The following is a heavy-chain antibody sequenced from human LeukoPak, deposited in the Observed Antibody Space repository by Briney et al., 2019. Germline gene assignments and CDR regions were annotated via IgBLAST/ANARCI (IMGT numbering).Heavy chain of an antibody. CDR1: GFTFSSYS. Sequence: PGGSLRLSCAASGFTFSSYSMNGVRQAPGKGLEWVSSISSSSSYIYYADSVKGRFTISRDNAKNSLYLQMNSLRAEDTAVYYCARDIRASSTTNYYYYGMDVWGQGPTVTVS. CDR3: ARDIRASSTTNYYYYGMDV. J-gene: IGHJ6*02. V-gene: IGHV3-21*01. CDR2: ISSSSSYI. D-gene: IGHD2-2*01.